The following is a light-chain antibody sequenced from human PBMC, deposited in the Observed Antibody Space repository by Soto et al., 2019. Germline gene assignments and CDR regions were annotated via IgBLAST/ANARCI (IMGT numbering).Light chain of an antibody. Sequence: EIVMTQSPATLSVSPGERATLSCRASQSVSSNLAWYQQKPGQAPTLLIYGASTRATGIPARFSGSGSGTEVILPISSLQSEDFAVYYCKQYNNWPPWTFGQGTKVEIK. CDR3: KQYNNWPPWT. V-gene: IGKV3-15*01. CDR2: GAS. CDR1: QSVSSN. J-gene: IGKJ1*01.